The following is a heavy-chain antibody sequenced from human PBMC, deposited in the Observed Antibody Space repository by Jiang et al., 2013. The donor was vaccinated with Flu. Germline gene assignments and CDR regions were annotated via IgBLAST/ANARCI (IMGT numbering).Heavy chain of an antibody. CDR2: IYYSGST. V-gene: IGHV4-61*01. D-gene: IGHD6-6*01. CDR1: GGSVSSGSYY. Sequence: ETLSLTCTVSGGSVSSGSYYWSWIRQPPGKGLEWIGYIYYSGSTNYNPSLKSRVTISVDTSKNQFSLKLSSVTAADTAVYYCARDWTAARGWFDPWGQGTLVTVSS. CDR3: ARDWTAARGWFDP. J-gene: IGHJ5*02.